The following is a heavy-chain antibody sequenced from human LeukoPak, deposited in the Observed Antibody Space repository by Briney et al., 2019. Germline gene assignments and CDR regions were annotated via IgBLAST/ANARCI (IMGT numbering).Heavy chain of an antibody. D-gene: IGHD5-12*01. J-gene: IGHJ6*03. CDR3: ARAWATYYYYMDV. V-gene: IGHV4-4*07. CDR1: GGSMSSYY. Sequence: SETLSLTCTVSGGSMSSYYWSWLRQPAGKGLEWIGRIYTSGSTNYNPSLKSRVTISVDTSKNQFSLKLSSVTAADTAVYYCARAWATYYYYMDVWGKGTTVTVSS. CDR2: IYTSGST.